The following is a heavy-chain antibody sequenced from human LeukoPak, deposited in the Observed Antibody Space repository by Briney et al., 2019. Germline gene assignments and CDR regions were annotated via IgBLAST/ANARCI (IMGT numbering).Heavy chain of an antibody. CDR2: IKQDGSDI. Sequence: GGSLRLSCAASGFTFNGCWMSWVRQAPGKGLEWVANIKQDGSDIYYLGSVRGRFTISRDNAMNSLYLQVNSLRAEDTAVYYCTRDALYGDPSYYYMDVWGKGTTVTVSS. V-gene: IGHV3-7*01. J-gene: IGHJ6*03. CDR1: GFTFNGCW. CDR3: TRDALYGDPSYYYMDV. D-gene: IGHD4-17*01.